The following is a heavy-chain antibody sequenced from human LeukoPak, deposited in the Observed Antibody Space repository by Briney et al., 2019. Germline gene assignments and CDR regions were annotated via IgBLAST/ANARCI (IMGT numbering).Heavy chain of an antibody. CDR1: GFTFSDYF. Sequence: PGGSLRLSCAASGFTFSDYFMSWIRQAPGKGLEWVSYISSSGSPIYYADSVKGRFTISRDNAKSSLYLQMYGLRAEDTAVYYCARDLVNYASPFDYWGQGTLVTVSS. V-gene: IGHV3-11*01. D-gene: IGHD2-2*01. CDR2: ISSSGSPI. J-gene: IGHJ4*02. CDR3: ARDLVNYASPFDY.